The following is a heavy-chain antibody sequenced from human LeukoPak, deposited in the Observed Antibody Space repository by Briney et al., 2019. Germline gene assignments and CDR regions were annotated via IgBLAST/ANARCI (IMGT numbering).Heavy chain of an antibody. CDR1: GGTFSSYP. CDR2: IIPMFDTA. D-gene: IGHD3-10*01. Sequence: ASVKVSCKASGGTFSSYPISWVRQAPGQGLEWMGGIIPMFDTADFAQKFQGRVTITADTSTSTAYMQLSSLRSEDTAVYYCARARSGPYGSGSLDAFDIWGQGTMVTVSS. CDR3: ARARSGPYGSGSLDAFDI. J-gene: IGHJ3*02. V-gene: IGHV1-69*06.